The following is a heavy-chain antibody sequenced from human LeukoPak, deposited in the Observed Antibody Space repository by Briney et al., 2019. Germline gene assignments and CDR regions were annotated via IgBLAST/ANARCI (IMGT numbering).Heavy chain of an antibody. CDR2: ISGSGGST. CDR3: AKDQSVPYQLFAFDI. J-gene: IGHJ3*02. Sequence: GGSLRLCCAASGFTFSSYAMSWVRQAPGKGLEWVSAISGSGGSTYYADSVKGRFTISRDNSKNTLYLQMNSLRAEDTAVYYCAKDQSVPYQLFAFDIWGQGTMVTVPS. V-gene: IGHV3-23*01. D-gene: IGHD2-2*01. CDR1: GFTFSSYA.